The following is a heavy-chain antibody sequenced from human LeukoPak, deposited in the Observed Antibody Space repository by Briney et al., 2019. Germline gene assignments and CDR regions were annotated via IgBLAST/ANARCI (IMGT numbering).Heavy chain of an antibody. CDR3: ATDGRFSGWYYMDV. J-gene: IGHJ6*03. CDR1: GYTLTELS. V-gene: IGHV1-24*01. Sequence: ASVKVSCKVSGYTLTELSMHWVRQAPGKGLEWMGGFDPEDGETIYAQKFQGRVTMTEDTSTDTAYMVLSSLRSEDTAVYYCATDGRFSGWYYMDVWGKGTTVTISS. D-gene: IGHD6-19*01. CDR2: FDPEDGET.